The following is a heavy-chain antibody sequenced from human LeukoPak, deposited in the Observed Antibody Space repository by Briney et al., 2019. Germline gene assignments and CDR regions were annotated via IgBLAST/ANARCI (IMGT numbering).Heavy chain of an antibody. V-gene: IGHV4-59*08. CDR3: ARPQGYGDGDFDI. Sequence: SETLSLTCTVSGGSISSYYWSWIRQPPGKGLEGIGYIYYSGSTNYNPSLKSRVTISVDTSKNQFSLKLSSVTAADTAVYYCARPQGYGDGDFDIWGQGTMVTVSS. CDR1: GGSISSYY. J-gene: IGHJ3*02. D-gene: IGHD4-17*01. CDR2: IYYSGST.